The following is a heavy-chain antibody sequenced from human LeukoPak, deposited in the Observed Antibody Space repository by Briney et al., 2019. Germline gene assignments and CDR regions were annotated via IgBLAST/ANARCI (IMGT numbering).Heavy chain of an antibody. D-gene: IGHD1-7*01. CDR3: AKLELISHIDV. Sequence: PGGSLRLSCAASGFTFSDHYMDWVRQAPGKGLEWVGRSRNKAKSYTTEYAASVKGRFTISRDDSKKSLFLQMNSLKTEDTAMYYCAKLELISHIDVWGKGTTVTVSS. CDR2: SRNKAKSYTT. V-gene: IGHV3-72*01. J-gene: IGHJ6*03. CDR1: GFTFSDHY.